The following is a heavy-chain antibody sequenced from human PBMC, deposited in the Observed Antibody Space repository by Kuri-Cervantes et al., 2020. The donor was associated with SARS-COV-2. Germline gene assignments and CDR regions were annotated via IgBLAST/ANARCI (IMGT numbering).Heavy chain of an antibody. Sequence: ASVKVSCKASGYTFTSYYMHWVRQAPGQGLEWMGWISAYNGNTNYAQKLQGRVTMTTDTSTSTAYMELRGLRSDDTAVYYCARLNVVVPAAISLPWCWFDPWGQGTLVTVSS. D-gene: IGHD2-2*01. V-gene: IGHV1-18*04. CDR1: GYTFTSYY. CDR3: ARLNVVVPAAISLPWCWFDP. CDR2: ISAYNGNT. J-gene: IGHJ5*02.